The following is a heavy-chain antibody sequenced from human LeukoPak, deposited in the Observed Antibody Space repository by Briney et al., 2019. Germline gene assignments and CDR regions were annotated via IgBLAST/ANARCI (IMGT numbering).Heavy chain of an antibody. CDR1: GFTFSTYW. CDR2: INSDGSST. CDR3: ATLEGSGWPDY. J-gene: IGHJ4*02. Sequence: PGGSLRLSCAASGFTFSTYWMHWVRQAPGEGLVCVSRINSDGSSTNYADSVKGRFTISRDNAKNTLYLQMNSLRVEDTALYYCATLEGSGWPDYWGQGTLVTASS. V-gene: IGHV3-74*01. D-gene: IGHD6-19*01.